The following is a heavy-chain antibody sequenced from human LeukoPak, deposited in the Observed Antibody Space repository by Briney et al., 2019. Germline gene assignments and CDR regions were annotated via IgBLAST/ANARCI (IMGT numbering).Heavy chain of an antibody. V-gene: IGHV4-39*07. D-gene: IGHD2-15*01. CDR1: GGTISSSSYY. CDR2: IYYSRST. Sequence: SETLSLTCTVAGGTISSSSYYWGWIRQPPGKGLEWIGSIYYSRSTYYNPSLKSRVTISVDTSKNQFSLKLSSVTAADTAVYYCAREHCSGGSCHSIYYYYYMDVWGKGTTVTVSS. J-gene: IGHJ6*03. CDR3: AREHCSGGSCHSIYYYYYMDV.